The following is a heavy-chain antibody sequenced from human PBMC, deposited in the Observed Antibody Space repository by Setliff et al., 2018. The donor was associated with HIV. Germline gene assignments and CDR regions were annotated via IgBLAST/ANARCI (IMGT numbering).Heavy chain of an antibody. CDR3: ARSSGAAEADY. V-gene: IGHV1-69*05. CDR1: GGTFSSYA. CDR2: IIPISGTV. D-gene: IGHD6-13*01. J-gene: IGHJ4*02. Sequence: GASVKVSCKASGGTFSSYAISWVRQAPGQGLEWMGGIIPISGTVNYAQKFWGRVTITTHESTSTAYMELSSLRSEDTAVYYCARSSGAAEADYWGQGTLVTVSS.